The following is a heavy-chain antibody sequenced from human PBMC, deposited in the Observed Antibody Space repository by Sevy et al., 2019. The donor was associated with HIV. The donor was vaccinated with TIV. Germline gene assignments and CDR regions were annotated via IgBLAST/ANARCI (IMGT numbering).Heavy chain of an antibody. V-gene: IGHV3-23*01. CDR3: AKPTSYVYGSSSDPLPSSRNDY. CDR2: ISGSGGRT. Sequence: GGSLRLSCAASGFTFTSYAMSWVRQAPGKGLEWVSAISGSGGRTYYADSEKGRFTISRDNSKNTLNLQMNSLRAEDTAIYYCAKPTSYVYGSSSDPLPSSRNDYWGQGTLVTVSS. J-gene: IGHJ4*02. CDR1: GFTFTSYA. D-gene: IGHD4-17*01.